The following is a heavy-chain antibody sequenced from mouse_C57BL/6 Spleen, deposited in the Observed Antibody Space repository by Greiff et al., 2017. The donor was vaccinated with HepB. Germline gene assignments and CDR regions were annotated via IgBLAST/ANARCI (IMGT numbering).Heavy chain of an antibody. CDR3: TSDGYYLDY. D-gene: IGHD2-3*01. V-gene: IGHV6-3*01. CDR1: GFTFSNYW. Sequence: EVKVEESGGGLVQPGGSMKLSCVASGFTFSNYWMNWVRQSPEKGLEWVAQIRLKSDNYATHYAESVKGRFTISRDDSKSSVYLQMNNLRAEDTGIYYCTSDGYYLDYWGQGTTLTVSS. CDR2: IRLKSDNYAT. J-gene: IGHJ2*01.